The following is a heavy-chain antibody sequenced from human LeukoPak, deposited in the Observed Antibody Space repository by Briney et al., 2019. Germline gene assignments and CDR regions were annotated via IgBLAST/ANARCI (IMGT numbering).Heavy chain of an antibody. Sequence: ASVKVSCKASGYTFTSYAISWVRQAPGQGLEWMGWINPNSGGTNYAQKFQGRVTMTRDTSISTAYMELSRLRSDDTAVYYCARGRCSSTSCYSGRAFDPWGQGTLVTVSS. CDR2: INPNSGGT. D-gene: IGHD2-2*01. CDR1: GYTFTSYA. J-gene: IGHJ5*02. V-gene: IGHV1-2*02. CDR3: ARGRCSSTSCYSGRAFDP.